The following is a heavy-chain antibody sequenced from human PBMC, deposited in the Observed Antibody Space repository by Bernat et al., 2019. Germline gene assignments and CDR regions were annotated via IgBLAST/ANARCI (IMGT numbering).Heavy chain of an antibody. D-gene: IGHD6-13*01. CDR3: ARDLADAGRFDP. CDR2: IKNDGSQK. Sequence: EVQLVESGGGLVQPGGSLRLSCAASGFTFINYWMGWVRQAPGKGLEWVANIKNDGSQKNYVDSVEGRFTISRENAKNSLYLQMNSLRVEDTAVYYCARDLADAGRFDPWGQGILVTVSS. V-gene: IGHV3-7*03. J-gene: IGHJ5*02. CDR1: GFTFINYW.